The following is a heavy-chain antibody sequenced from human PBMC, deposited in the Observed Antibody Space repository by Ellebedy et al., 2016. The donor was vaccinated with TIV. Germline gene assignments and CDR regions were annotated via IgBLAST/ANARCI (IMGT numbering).Heavy chain of an antibody. J-gene: IGHJ4*02. CDR1: GGSFSGYY. CDR3: AKSLHYSKSSFFDF. CDR2: INHSGST. Sequence: SETLSLXCAVYGGSFSGYYWSWVRQPPGKGLEWLGEINHSGSTNYNPSLKSRVTISIDTSKNQFSLKLTSMTAADTAVYYCAKSLHYSKSSFFDFWGQGTLVTVSS. V-gene: IGHV4-34*01. D-gene: IGHD6-6*01.